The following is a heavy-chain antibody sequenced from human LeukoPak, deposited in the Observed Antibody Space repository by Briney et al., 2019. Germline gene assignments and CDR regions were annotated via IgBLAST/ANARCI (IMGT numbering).Heavy chain of an antibody. CDR3: DLGYCSSTSCFTEG. D-gene: IGHD2-2*01. Sequence: GGSLRPSCAASGFTFSDYYMSWIRQAPGKGLEWVSYISSSGSTIYYADSVKGRFTISRDNAKNSLYLQMNSLRAEDTAVYYCDLGYCSSTSCFTEGWGQGTLVTVSS. J-gene: IGHJ4*02. V-gene: IGHV3-11*01. CDR1: GFTFSDYY. CDR2: ISSSGSTI.